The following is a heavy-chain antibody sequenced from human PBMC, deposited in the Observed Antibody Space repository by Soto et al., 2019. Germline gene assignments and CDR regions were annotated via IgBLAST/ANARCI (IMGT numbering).Heavy chain of an antibody. J-gene: IGHJ4*02. V-gene: IGHV1-46*03. D-gene: IGHD6-19*01. Sequence: QVQLVQSGAEVKKPGASVMVSCRASGYTFTSHYMHWVRQAPGQGLEWMGMIDPGGGATTYAQKFQGRVTITRDTSTTTVYMELSSLRPEDTAVYSCSRGLWQWLFDYWGQGTLVTVSS. CDR1: GYTFTSHY. CDR3: SRGLWQWLFDY. CDR2: IDPGGGAT.